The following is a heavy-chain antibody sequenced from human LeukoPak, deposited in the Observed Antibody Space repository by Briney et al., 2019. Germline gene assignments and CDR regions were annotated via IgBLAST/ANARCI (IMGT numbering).Heavy chain of an antibody. CDR1: GYTFTGYY. Sequence: ASVKVSCKASGYTFTGYYMHWVRQAPGQGLEWMGWINPNSGGTNYAQKFQGRVTMTRDTSISTAYMELSRLRSGDTAVYYCAREMATRSEYFQHWGQGTLVTVSS. V-gene: IGHV1-2*02. J-gene: IGHJ1*01. CDR2: INPNSGGT. D-gene: IGHD5-24*01. CDR3: AREMATRSEYFQH.